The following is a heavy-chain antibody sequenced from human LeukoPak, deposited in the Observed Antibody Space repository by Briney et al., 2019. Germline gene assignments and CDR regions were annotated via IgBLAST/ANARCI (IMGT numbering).Heavy chain of an antibody. CDR1: GYTFTYRY. V-gene: IGHV1-45*02. D-gene: IGHD1-1*01. J-gene: IGHJ3*02. Sequence: GSSVKVSCEXSGYTFTYRYLHWVRQAPGQALEWMGWITPFNGNTNYAQKFQDRVTITRDRSMSTAYMELSSLRSEDTAMYYCARWDGNDAFDIWGQGTMVTVSS. CDR2: ITPFNGNT. CDR3: ARWDGNDAFDI.